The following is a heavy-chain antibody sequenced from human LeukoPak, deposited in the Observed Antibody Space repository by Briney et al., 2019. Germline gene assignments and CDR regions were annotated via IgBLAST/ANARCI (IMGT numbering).Heavy chain of an antibody. CDR3: ARWWDDGSGYSYLYGMDV. Sequence: ASVKVSCKASGYTFTSYYMHWVRQAPGQGLEWMGIIIPSGGSTSYAQKFQGRVTMTRDTSTSTVYMELSSLRSEDTAVYYCARWWDDGSGYSYLYGMDVWGQGTAVIVSS. J-gene: IGHJ6*02. CDR2: IIPSGGST. V-gene: IGHV1-46*01. CDR1: GYTFTSYY. D-gene: IGHD3-22*01.